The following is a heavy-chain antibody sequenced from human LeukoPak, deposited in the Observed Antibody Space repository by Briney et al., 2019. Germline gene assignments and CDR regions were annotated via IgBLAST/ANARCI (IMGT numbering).Heavy chain of an antibody. CDR2: ISAYNGNT. CDR1: GYTFTSYG. D-gene: IGHD2-2*01. V-gene: IGHV1-18*01. Sequence: ASVKVSCKASGYTFTSYGISWVRQAPGQGLEWMGWISAYNGNTNYAQKLQGRVTMTTDTSTSTAYMELRSLRSDDTAVYYCARYGNIVVVPAAMDMDVWGKGTTVTVSS. CDR3: ARYGNIVVVPAAMDMDV. J-gene: IGHJ6*03.